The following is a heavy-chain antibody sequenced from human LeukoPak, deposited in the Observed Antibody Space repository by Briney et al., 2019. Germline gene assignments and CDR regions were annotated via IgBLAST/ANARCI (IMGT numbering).Heavy chain of an antibody. CDR2: ISSSSSYI. V-gene: IGHV3-21*01. J-gene: IGHJ4*02. CDR3: ARENSSSWVFDY. D-gene: IGHD6-6*01. CDR1: GFTFSSYT. Sequence: TGGSLRLSCAASGFTFSSYTMNWVRQAPGKGLEWVSSISSSSSYIYYADSVKGRFTISRDNAKNSLYLQMNSLRAEDTAVYYCARENSSSWVFDYWGQGTLVTVSS.